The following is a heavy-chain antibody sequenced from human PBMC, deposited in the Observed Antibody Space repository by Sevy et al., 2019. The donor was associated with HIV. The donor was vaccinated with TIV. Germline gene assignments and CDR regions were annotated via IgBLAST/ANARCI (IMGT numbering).Heavy chain of an antibody. Sequence: SETLSLTCAVYGGSFSGYYWNWIRQSPGKGVEWIGEINHSGSTHYNPSLKSRVTISVDTSKNQFSLRLNSVTAADTAVYYCARAPPVVVVPGAPSWFDPWGQGTLVTVSS. CDR2: INHSGST. D-gene: IGHD2-2*01. CDR1: GGSFSGYY. V-gene: IGHV4-34*01. J-gene: IGHJ5*02. CDR3: ARAPPVVVVPGAPSWFDP.